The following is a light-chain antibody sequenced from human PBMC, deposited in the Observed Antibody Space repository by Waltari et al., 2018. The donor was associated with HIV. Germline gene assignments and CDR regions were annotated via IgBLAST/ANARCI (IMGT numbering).Light chain of an antibody. Sequence: NFMLTQPHSVSESPGKTVTISCPRSSGSIARNYVEWHQQRPGSSPTTVMYEDNQRPSGVPDRFSGSIDRSSNSASLTISGLKTEDEADYYCQSYDSSNHNWVFGGGTKLTVL. CDR2: EDN. CDR3: QSYDSSNHNWV. J-gene: IGLJ3*02. V-gene: IGLV6-57*01. CDR1: SGSIARNY.